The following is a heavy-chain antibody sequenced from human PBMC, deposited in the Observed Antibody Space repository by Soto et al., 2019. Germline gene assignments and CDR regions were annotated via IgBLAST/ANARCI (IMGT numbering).Heavy chain of an antibody. V-gene: IGHV1-24*01. D-gene: IGHD6-19*01. CDR2: FDPEDGET. J-gene: IGHJ4*02. Sequence: ASVKVSCKVSGYTLTELSMHWVRQAPGKGLEWMGGFDPEDGETIYAQKFQGRVTMTEDTSTDTAYMEMSSLRSEDTAVYYFATVTGYSSGWYMYYFDYWGQGTLVTVSA. CDR3: ATVTGYSSGWYMYYFDY. CDR1: GYTLTELS.